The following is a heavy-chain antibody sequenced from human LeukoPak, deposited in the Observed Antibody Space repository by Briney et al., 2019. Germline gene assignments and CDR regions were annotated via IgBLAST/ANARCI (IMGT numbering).Heavy chain of an antibody. CDR3: TRDWLDASLDY. CDR2: INHPGTEK. CDR1: GFSFSDCC. D-gene: IGHD6-19*01. Sequence: GGSLRLSCAASGFSFSDCCMSWGRQAPGKGLEWVAFINHPGTEKYYVDSVEGRFTISRYNAKNSLSLQMNSLRAEDTAIYYCTRDWLDASLDYWGQGVLVTVSS. J-gene: IGHJ4*02. V-gene: IGHV3-7*01.